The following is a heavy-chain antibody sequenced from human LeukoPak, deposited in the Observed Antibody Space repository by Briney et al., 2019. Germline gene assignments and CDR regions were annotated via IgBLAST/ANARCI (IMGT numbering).Heavy chain of an antibody. J-gene: IGHJ5*02. Sequence: GASVKVSCKASGYTFTRYYMLWVRQAPGQGLEWMGWINPNSGGTNYAQKFQGRVTMTRDTSISTAYMELSRLRSDDTAVYYCARVSVIDWFDPWGQGTLVTVSS. D-gene: IGHD4-11*01. CDR1: GYTFTRYY. CDR2: INPNSGGT. V-gene: IGHV1-2*02. CDR3: ARVSVIDWFDP.